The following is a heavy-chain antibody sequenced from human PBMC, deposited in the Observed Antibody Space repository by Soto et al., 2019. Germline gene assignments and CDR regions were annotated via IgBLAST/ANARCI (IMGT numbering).Heavy chain of an antibody. CDR2: ISSSSSYI. D-gene: IGHD5-18*01. V-gene: IGHV3-21*01. Sequence: GGSLRLSCAASGFTFSSYSMNWVRQAPGKGLEWVSSISSSSSYIYYADSVKGRFTISRDNAKNSLYLQMNSLRAEDTAVYYCARVRSRRDGYNFRGYFDYWGQGTVGTVS. CDR3: ARVRSRRDGYNFRGYFDY. CDR1: GFTFSSYS. J-gene: IGHJ4*02.